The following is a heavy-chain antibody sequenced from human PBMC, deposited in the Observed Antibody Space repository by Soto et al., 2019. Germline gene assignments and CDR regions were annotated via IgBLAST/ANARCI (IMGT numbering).Heavy chain of an antibody. CDR2: IIPIFGTA. Sequence: QVQLVQSGAEVKKPGSSVKVSCTASGGTFSSYAISWVRQAPGQGLEWMGGIIPIFGTANYAQKFQGRVTITADESTSRAYMELSRLRSEDTAVYYCASSVGVLRFLEWPQSGYWGQGPLVTVSS. CDR3: ASSVGVLRFLEWPQSGY. J-gene: IGHJ4*02. V-gene: IGHV1-69*01. CDR1: GGTFSSYA. D-gene: IGHD3-3*01.